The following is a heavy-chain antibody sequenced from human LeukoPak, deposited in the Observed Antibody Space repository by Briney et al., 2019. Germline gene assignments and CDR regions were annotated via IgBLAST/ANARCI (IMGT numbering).Heavy chain of an antibody. CDR3: ARMGNWNEGGAFDI. CDR2: IYTSGST. J-gene: IGHJ3*02. V-gene: IGHV4-61*02. CDR1: GGSISSGSYY. D-gene: IGHD1-1*01. Sequence: SETLSLTCTVSGGSISSGSYYWSWIRQPAGTGLEWIGRIYTSGSTNYNPSLKSRVTISVDTSKNQFSLKLSSVTAADTAVYYWARMGNWNEGGAFDIWGQGTMVTVSS.